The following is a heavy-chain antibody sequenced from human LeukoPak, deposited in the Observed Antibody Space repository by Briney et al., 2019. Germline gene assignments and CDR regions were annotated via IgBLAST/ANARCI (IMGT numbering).Heavy chain of an antibody. J-gene: IGHJ5*02. D-gene: IGHD3-22*01. CDR2: IYYSGST. V-gene: IGHV4-59*01. Sequence: SETLSLTCTVSGASISSYYWSWIRQPPGKGLEWIGYIYYSGSTNYNPSLKSRVTISVDTSKNQFSLKLSSVTAADTAVYYCASQSSGYYLGWFDPWGQGTLVTVSS. CDR3: ASQSSGYYLGWFDP. CDR1: GASISSYY.